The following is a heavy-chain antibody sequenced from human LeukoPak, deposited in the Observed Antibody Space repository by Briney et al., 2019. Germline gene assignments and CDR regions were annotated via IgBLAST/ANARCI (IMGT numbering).Heavy chain of an antibody. V-gene: IGHV3-53*04. CDR1: GFAVSDNY. J-gene: IGHJ6*02. Sequence: GGSLRLSCAASGFAVSDNYMNWVRQAPGKGLEWVSVIYDGGSTYYADSVKGRFTISRHNSKNTLYLQMSSLRPEDTAVYYCARGGGGYYGMDVWGQGTTVTVSS. CDR3: ARGGGGYYGMDV. CDR2: IYDGGST. D-gene: IGHD3-16*01.